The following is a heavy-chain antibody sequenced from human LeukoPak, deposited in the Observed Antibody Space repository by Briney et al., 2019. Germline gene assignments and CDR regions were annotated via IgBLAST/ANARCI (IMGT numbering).Heavy chain of an antibody. CDR1: GYTFTDYY. V-gene: IGHV1-2*02. J-gene: IGHJ4*02. D-gene: IGHD1-1*01. CDR2: INPNSGT. Sequence: ASVKVSCKASGYTFTDYYMHWVRQAPGQGLEWMGLINPNSGTNYAQKFQGRVTMTRDTSISTACMELTRLTSDDTAVYYCARNRWMDYWGQGTLVTVSS. CDR3: ARNRWMDY.